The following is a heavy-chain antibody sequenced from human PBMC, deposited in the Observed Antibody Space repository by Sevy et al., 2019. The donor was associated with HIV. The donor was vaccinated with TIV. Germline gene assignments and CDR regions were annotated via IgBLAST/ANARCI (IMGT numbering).Heavy chain of an antibody. Sequence: GGSLRLSCEASGFPFNDHAMHWVRQAPGKGLEWVAGISWNRGSVGYADSVKGRFTISRDNAKQSISLQMNSLRADDTALYFCAKVLNRGCDGINCYPYYYYFYGLDVWGHGTTVTVSS. V-gene: IGHV3-9*01. CDR2: ISWNRGSV. CDR1: GFPFNDHA. D-gene: IGHD2-21*01. J-gene: IGHJ6*02. CDR3: AKVLNRGCDGINCYPYYYYFYGLDV.